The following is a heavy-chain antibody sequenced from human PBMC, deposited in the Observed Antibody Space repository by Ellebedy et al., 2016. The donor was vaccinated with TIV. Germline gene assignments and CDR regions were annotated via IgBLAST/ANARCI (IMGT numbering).Heavy chain of an antibody. Sequence: AASVKVSCKASGYIFTNYHLHWVRQAPGQGLEWMGCINPNSGGTKYAQKFQGRVTMTRDTSITTAYMELSRLRSDDTAVYYCSRENRYDFWNDDPGNFDYWGQGTLVTVSS. D-gene: IGHD3-3*01. J-gene: IGHJ4*02. CDR1: GYIFTNYH. V-gene: IGHV1-2*02. CDR2: INPNSGGT. CDR3: SRENRYDFWNDDPGNFDY.